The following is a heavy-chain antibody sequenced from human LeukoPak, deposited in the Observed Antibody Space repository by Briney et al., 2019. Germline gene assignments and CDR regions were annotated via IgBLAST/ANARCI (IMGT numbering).Heavy chain of an antibody. J-gene: IGHJ4*02. D-gene: IGHD4-17*01. V-gene: IGHV3-23*01. CDR3: AKEDDYVEYGYYLDF. CDR2: IGGRGTIT. CDR1: GFTFSSYA. Sequence: GSLRLSCAASGFTFSSYAMSWVRQAPGKGLEWVSAIGGRGTITYYADSVKGRFTISKDNSKNTLYLQMNSLRAEDTAVYYCAKEDDYVEYGYYLDFWGQGTLVTVSS.